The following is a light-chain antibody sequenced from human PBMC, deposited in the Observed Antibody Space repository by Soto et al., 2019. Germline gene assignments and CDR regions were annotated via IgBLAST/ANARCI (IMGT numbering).Light chain of an antibody. CDR1: SREFGGYNY. CDR3: SSYTSSSTAYV. CDR2: DVS. Sequence: QSGLTQPSSLSGSPGQSITISCPGTSREFGGYNYVSWYQQHPGKAPKLMIYDVSNRPSGVSNRFSGSKSGNTASLTISGLQAEDEADYYCSSYTSSSTAYVFGTGTKVTVL. J-gene: IGLJ1*01. V-gene: IGLV2-14*01.